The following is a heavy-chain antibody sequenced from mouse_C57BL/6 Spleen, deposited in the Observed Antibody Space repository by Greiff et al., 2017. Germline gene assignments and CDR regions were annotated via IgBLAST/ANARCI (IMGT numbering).Heavy chain of an antibody. CDR2: IYPGSGST. V-gene: IGHV1-55*01. CDR1: GYTFTSYW. Sequence: QVQLQQPGAELVKPGASVKMSCKASGYTFTSYWITWVKQRPGQGLEWIGDIYPGSGSTNYNEKFKSKATLTVDKSSSTAYMQLSSLTSEDAAVYYCAYGSSWDYAMDYWGQGTSVTVSS. D-gene: IGHD1-1*01. CDR3: AYGSSWDYAMDY. J-gene: IGHJ4*01.